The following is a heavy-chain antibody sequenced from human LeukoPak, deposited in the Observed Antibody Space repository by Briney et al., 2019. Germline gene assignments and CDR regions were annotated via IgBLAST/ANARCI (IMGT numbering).Heavy chain of an antibody. CDR2: IYSGGST. D-gene: IGHD3-22*01. J-gene: IGHJ4*02. Sequence: GGSLRLSCAASGFTVSSNYMSWVRQAPGKGLEWVSVIYSGGSTYYADSVKGRFTISRDNSKNTLYLQMNSLRAEDTAVYYCARDSYDSSGFDYWGQGTLVTVSS. V-gene: IGHV3-66*01. CDR3: ARDSYDSSGFDY. CDR1: GFTVSSNY.